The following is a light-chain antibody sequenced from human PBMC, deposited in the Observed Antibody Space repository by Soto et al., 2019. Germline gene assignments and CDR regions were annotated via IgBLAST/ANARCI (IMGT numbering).Light chain of an antibody. CDR1: QSLLFSSNNKTY. CDR2: WAS. V-gene: IGKV4-1*01. J-gene: IGKJ2*01. Sequence: DIVMTQSPDSLAVSLGERATISCKLSQSLLFSSNNKTYLTWYQHRPGQSPKMLSFWASARESGVPERFSGSGSVPDFTLTISRLQPEDAAVYYCQQYYSDFFTFGQGTRLEIK. CDR3: QQYYSDFFT.